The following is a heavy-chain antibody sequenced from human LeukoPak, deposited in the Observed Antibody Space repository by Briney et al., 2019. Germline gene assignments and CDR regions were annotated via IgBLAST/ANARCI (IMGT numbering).Heavy chain of an antibody. CDR1: GYSFTSYW. Sequence: GESLKISCKGSGYSFTSYWIGWVRQMPGKGLERMGIIYPGDSDTRYSPSFQGQVTISAVKSISTAYLQRSSLKASDTAMYDCARRGYCSSTSCYSFDYWGQGTLVTVSS. V-gene: IGHV5-51*01. J-gene: IGHJ4*02. CDR2: IYPGDSDT. D-gene: IGHD2-2*01. CDR3: ARRGYCSSTSCYSFDY.